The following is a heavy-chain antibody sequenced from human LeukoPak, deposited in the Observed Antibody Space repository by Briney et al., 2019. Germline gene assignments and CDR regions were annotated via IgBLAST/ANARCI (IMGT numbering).Heavy chain of an antibody. J-gene: IGHJ4*02. CDR3: ARQEADFWSGYSDY. Sequence: PSETLSLPCTFSGGSISSSSYYWGWIRQPPGKGLEWIGSIYYSESTYYNPSLKSRVPRSVDTPKNQFSLKLSSVTAADTAVYYCARQEADFWSGYSDYWGQGTLVTVSS. D-gene: IGHD3-3*01. CDR1: GGSISSSSYY. CDR2: IYYSEST. V-gene: IGHV4-39*01.